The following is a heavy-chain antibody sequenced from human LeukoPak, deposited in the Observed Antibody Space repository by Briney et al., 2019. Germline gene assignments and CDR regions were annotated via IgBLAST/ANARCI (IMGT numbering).Heavy chain of an antibody. J-gene: IGHJ6*03. D-gene: IGHD6-19*01. CDR1: GFTFSSYS. CDR2: ISSSSSTI. V-gene: IGHV3-48*01. CDR3: AKVGARDSSGWYVPNYYYYYMDV. Sequence: GGSLRLSCAASGFTFSSYSMNWVRQAPGKGLEWVSYISSSSSTIYYADSVKGRFTISRDNSKNTLYLQMNSLRAEDTAVYYCAKVGARDSSGWYVPNYYYYYMDVWGKGTTVTISS.